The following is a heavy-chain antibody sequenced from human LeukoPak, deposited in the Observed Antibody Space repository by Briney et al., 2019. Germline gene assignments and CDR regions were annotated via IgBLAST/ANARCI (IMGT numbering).Heavy chain of an antibody. D-gene: IGHD3-3*01. CDR3: ARDNFWSGYSPWYFDY. V-gene: IGHV3-21*01. Sequence: GGSLRLSCAASGFTFSSYSMNWVRQAPGKGLEWVSSISSSSYIYYADSVKGRFTISRDNAKNSLYLQMNSLRAEDTAVYYCARDNFWSGYSPWYFDYWGQGTLVTVSS. J-gene: IGHJ4*02. CDR1: GFTFSSYS. CDR2: ISSSSYI.